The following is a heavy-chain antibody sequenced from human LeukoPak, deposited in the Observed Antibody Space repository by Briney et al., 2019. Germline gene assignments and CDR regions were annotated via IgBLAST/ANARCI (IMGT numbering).Heavy chain of an antibody. D-gene: IGHD2-2*01. Sequence: ASVKVSCKASGFTFTSSAVQWVRQARGQRLEWIGWIVVGSGNTNYAQKFQERVTITRGMSTSTAYMELSSLRSEDTAVYYCAAGYCSSTSCNPGDDYWGQGTLVTVSS. CDR3: AAGYCSSTSCNPGDDY. V-gene: IGHV1-58*01. J-gene: IGHJ4*02. CDR2: IVVGSGNT. CDR1: GFTFTSSA.